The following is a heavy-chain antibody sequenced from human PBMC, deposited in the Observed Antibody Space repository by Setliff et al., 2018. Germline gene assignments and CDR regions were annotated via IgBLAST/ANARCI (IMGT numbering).Heavy chain of an antibody. J-gene: IGHJ6*03. Sequence: PSETLSLTCTVSGGFIGTSYWGWIRQPPGKGLEWIGHIYYTGSTSYSPSLKSRVTISIDTSRKEFSLSLSSVTAADTAVYYCACATYSTGWYGGGGAYYYMDVWGKGTTVT. CDR1: GGFIGTSY. V-gene: IGHV4-59*08. CDR3: ACATYSTGWYGGGGAYYYMDV. CDR2: IYYTGST. D-gene: IGHD6-19*01.